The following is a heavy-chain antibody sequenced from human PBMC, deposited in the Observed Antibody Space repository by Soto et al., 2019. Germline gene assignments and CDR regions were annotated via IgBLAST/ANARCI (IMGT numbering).Heavy chain of an antibody. V-gene: IGHV4-59*01. Sequence: PSETLSLTCTVSGGSISSYYWSWIRQPPGKGLEWIGYIYYSGNTNYNPSLKSRVTISVDTSKNQFYLKLSSVTDADTAVYYCGRGKGDRYNWNYGIDYWCQGTLVIVGS. J-gene: IGHJ4*02. D-gene: IGHD1-7*01. CDR3: GRGKGDRYNWNYGIDY. CDR2: IYYSGNT. CDR1: GGSISSYY.